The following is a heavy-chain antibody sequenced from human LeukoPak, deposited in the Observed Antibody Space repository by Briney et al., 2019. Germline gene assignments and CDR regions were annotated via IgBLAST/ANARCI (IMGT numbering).Heavy chain of an antibody. J-gene: IGHJ5*02. V-gene: IGHV1-2*02. D-gene: IGHD6-13*01. CDR2: INPNSGGT. CDR1: GYTFTGYY. CDR3: AREGGYSSSLYNWFDP. Sequence: ASVKVSCKASGYTFTGYYMHWVRQAPGQGLEWMGWINPNSGGTNYAQKFQGRVTMTRDTSISTAYMELSRLRSDDTAVYYCAREGGYSSSLYNWFDPWGQGTLVTVSS.